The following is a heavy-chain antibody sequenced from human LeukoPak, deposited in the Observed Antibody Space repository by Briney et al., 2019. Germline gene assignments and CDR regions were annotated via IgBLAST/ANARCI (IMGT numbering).Heavy chain of an antibody. D-gene: IGHD3-3*01. CDR2: INHSGST. Sequence: SETLSLTCTVSGGSIGSYYWSWIRQPPGKGLEWIGEINHSGSTNYNPSLKSRVTISVDTSKNQFSLKLSSVTAADTAVYYCAALEWLFDFDYWGQGTLVTVSS. J-gene: IGHJ4*02. CDR3: AALEWLFDFDY. CDR1: GGSIGSYY. V-gene: IGHV4-34*01.